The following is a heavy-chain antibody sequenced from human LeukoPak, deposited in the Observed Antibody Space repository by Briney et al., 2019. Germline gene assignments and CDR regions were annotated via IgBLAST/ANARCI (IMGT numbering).Heavy chain of an antibody. V-gene: IGHV1-69*04. CDR3: ARSPLAYYYDSSGHGGY. J-gene: IGHJ4*02. D-gene: IGHD3-22*01. Sequence: SVKVSCTASGGTFSSYAISWVRQAPGQGLEWMGRIIPILGIASYAQKFQGRVTITADKSTSTAYMELSSLRSEDTAVYYCARSPLAYYYDSSGHGGYWGQGTLVTVSS. CDR1: GGTFSSYA. CDR2: IIPILGIA.